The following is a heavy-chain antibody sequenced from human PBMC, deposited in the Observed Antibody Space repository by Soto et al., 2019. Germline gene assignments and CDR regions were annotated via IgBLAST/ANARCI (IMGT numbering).Heavy chain of an antibody. Sequence: QLQLQESGPGLVKPSETLSLTCTVSGGSISRSSYFWGWIRQPPGKGLEWIGSIYYGGSTYYNPSLKSRVTISVDTSKNQFSLKLTSVTAADTAVYYCARHLSGQHGDTLFDYWGQGTLVTVSS. V-gene: IGHV4-39*01. CDR3: ARHLSGQHGDTLFDY. CDR1: GGSISRSSYF. J-gene: IGHJ4*02. D-gene: IGHD4-17*01. CDR2: IYYGGST.